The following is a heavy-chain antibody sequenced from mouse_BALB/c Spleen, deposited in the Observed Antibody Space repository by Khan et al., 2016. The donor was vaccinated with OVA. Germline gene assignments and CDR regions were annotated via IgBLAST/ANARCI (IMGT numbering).Heavy chain of an antibody. CDR3: AIHLTGSFAY. Sequence: EVDLVESGGDLVKPGGSLKLSCAAFGFTFSSYSMSWVRQTPDKRLEWVASISSGGDYTYYPDSVKGRFTIFRDNAKNTLFLQMSDLKAEDTALYYCAIHLTGSFAYWGQGTLVTVSA. J-gene: IGHJ3*01. D-gene: IGHD4-1*01. CDR2: ISSGGDYT. V-gene: IGHV5-6*01. CDR1: GFTFSSYS.